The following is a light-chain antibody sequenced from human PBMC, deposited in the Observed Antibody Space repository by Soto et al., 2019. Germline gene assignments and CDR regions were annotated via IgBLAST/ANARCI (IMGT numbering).Light chain of an antibody. CDR2: WAS. V-gene: IGKV4-1*01. J-gene: IGKJ1*01. CDR3: QQYDSTPWT. CDR1: QSVLYSSDNKNY. Sequence: DIVMTQSPDSLAVSLGERATINCKSSQSVLYSSDNKNYLAWYQQKPGQPLKLLIYWASTRESGVPDRFSGSGSGTDFTLTISSLQAEDVAVYYCQQYDSTPWTFSQGTKVEIK.